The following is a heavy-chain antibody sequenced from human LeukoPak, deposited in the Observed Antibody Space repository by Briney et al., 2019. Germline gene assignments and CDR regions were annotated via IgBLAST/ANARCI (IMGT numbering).Heavy chain of an antibody. CDR1: GGTFSSYA. CDR3: ARANPPTYYYDSSGYTYFDY. J-gene: IGHJ4*02. CDR2: IIPIFDTA. V-gene: IGHV1-69*13. D-gene: IGHD3-22*01. Sequence: SVKVSCKASGGTFSSYALNWVRQAPGQGPEWMGGIIPIFDTANYAQKFQGRVTITADESTRTAYMELSSLRSEDTAVYYCARANPPTYYYDSSGYTYFDYWGQGTLVTVSS.